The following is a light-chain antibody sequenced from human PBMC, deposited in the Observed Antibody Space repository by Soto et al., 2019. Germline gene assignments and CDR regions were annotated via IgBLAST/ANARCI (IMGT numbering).Light chain of an antibody. J-gene: IGKJ1*01. CDR2: GAS. Sequence: EIVLTQSPGTLSLSPGERATLSCRVSQSVSSTYLAWYQQKPGQAPRLLIYGASSRATGIPDRFSGSGSGTDFTLTISRLETEDFAVYYCQQYGNSPRTFGQGNKVEIK. CDR1: QSVSSTY. V-gene: IGKV3-20*01. CDR3: QQYGNSPRT.